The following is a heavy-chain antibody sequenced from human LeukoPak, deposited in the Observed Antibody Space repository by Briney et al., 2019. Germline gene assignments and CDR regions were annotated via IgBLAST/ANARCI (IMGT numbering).Heavy chain of an antibody. CDR2: ISSDINFI. CDR3: ARLRSAQLRYFDVDY. CDR1: GFTFSSYE. J-gene: IGHJ4*02. Sequence: GGSLRLSCAASGFTFSSYEMNWVRQAPGKGLEWVSSISSDINFIYYADSVRGRFTISRDNAKNSLYLQMNSLRAEDTAVYFCARLRSAQLRYFDVDYWGQGTLVTVPS. V-gene: IGHV3-21*01. D-gene: IGHD3-9*01.